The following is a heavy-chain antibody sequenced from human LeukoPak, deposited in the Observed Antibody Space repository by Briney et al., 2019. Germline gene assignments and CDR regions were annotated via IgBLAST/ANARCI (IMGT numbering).Heavy chain of an antibody. CDR1: GGSISSSSYY. Sequence: PSETLSLTCTVSGGSISSSSYYWGWIRQPPGKGLEWIGSIYYSGSTYYNPSLKSRVTISVDTSKNQFSLKLSSVTAADTAVYYCARRGGWLRFDYWGQGTLVTVSS. CDR3: ARRGGWLRFDY. CDR2: IYYSGST. J-gene: IGHJ4*02. V-gene: IGHV4-39*07. D-gene: IGHD5-12*01.